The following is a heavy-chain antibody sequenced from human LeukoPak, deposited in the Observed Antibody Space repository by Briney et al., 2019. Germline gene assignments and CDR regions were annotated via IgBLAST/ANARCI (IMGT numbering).Heavy chain of an antibody. D-gene: IGHD6-6*01. J-gene: IGHJ4*02. Sequence: GGSLRLSCTASGFTFGDYAMSWFRQASGKGLEWVGFIRSKAYGGTTEYAASVKGRFTISRDDSKSIAYLQMNSLKTEDTALYYCATSPLNRSSGNDYWGQGTLVTVSS. CDR1: GFTFGDYA. CDR3: ATSPLNRSSGNDY. V-gene: IGHV3-49*03. CDR2: IRSKAYGGTT.